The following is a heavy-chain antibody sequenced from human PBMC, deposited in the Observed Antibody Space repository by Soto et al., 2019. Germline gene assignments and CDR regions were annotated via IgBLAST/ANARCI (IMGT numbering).Heavy chain of an antibody. Sequence: GGSLRPSCAASGFTFSSYSMNWVRQAPGKGLEWVSYISSSSSTIYYADSVKGRFTISRDNAKNSLYLQMNSLRDEDAAVYYCARDPKTSGGQHWAFNYFDSWGQGTLVTVSS. J-gene: IGHJ4*02. CDR1: GFTFSSYS. CDR2: ISSSSSTI. CDR3: ARDPKTSGGQHWAFNYFDS. D-gene: IGHD7-27*01. V-gene: IGHV3-48*02.